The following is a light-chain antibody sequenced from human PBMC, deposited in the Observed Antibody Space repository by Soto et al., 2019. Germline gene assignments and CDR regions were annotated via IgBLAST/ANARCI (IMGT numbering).Light chain of an antibody. Sequence: EIVLTQSPGTLSLSPGERATLSCRASQSVSSSYLARYQQKPGQAPRLLIYGASSRAAGIPDRFSGSGSGTDFTLTNSRLEPEDFAVYYCQQYGSSPMCTFGQGTKLEIK. J-gene: IGKJ2*02. CDR1: QSVSSSY. CDR3: QQYGSSPMCT. CDR2: GAS. V-gene: IGKV3-20*01.